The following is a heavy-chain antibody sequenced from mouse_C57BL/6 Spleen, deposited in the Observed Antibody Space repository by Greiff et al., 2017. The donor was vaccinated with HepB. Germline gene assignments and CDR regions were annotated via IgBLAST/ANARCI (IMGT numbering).Heavy chain of an antibody. V-gene: IGHV1-15*01. D-gene: IGHD1-1*01. CDR3: TREGYYGSSYFDY. CDR1: GYTFTDYE. CDR2: IDPETGGT. J-gene: IGHJ2*01. Sequence: VQLQQSGAELVRPGASVTLSCKASGYTFTDYEMHWVKQTPVHGLEWIGAIDPETGGTAYNQKFKGKAILTADKSSSTAYMELRSLTSEDSAVYYCTREGYYGSSYFDYWGQSTTLTVSS.